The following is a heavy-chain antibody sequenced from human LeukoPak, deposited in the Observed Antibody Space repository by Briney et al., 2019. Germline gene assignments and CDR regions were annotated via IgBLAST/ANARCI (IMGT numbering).Heavy chain of an antibody. V-gene: IGHV3-23*01. CDR3: AKDWDSGSYFPDY. Sequence: GGSLRLSCAASGFTFSRYAMSWVRQAPGKGLEWVSGISSSGGRTYNADSVKGRFTISRDNSKNTLYLQMNSLRAEDTAVYYCAKDWDSGSYFPDYWGQGTLVAVSS. D-gene: IGHD1-26*01. J-gene: IGHJ4*02. CDR1: GFTFSRYA. CDR2: ISSSGGRT.